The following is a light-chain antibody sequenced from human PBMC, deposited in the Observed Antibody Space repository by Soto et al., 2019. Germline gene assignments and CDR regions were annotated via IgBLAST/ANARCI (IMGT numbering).Light chain of an antibody. Sequence: DIQMTQSPSSLSATVGDRVTISCRASQSISTYLNWYQQKSGQAPKLLIYTASSLQSGVPSRFSGSGSGTDFTLTISSLQPEDFATYYCQQSYNSPRTFGHGTKVDIK. V-gene: IGKV1-39*01. J-gene: IGKJ1*01. CDR2: TAS. CDR3: QQSYNSPRT. CDR1: QSISTY.